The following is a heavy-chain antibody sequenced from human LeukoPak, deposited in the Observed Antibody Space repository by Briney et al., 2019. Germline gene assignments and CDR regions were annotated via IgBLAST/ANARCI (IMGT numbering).Heavy chain of an antibody. J-gene: IGHJ5*02. CDR3: ARAHFWSGPNWFDP. V-gene: IGHV3-20*04. CDR1: GFTFEDYG. D-gene: IGHD3-3*02. Sequence: PGGSLRLSCAASGFTFEDYGMSWVRQGPGKGLEWVSAIDRNGDSTGYADSVKGRFTISRDNAKNSLYLQMNSLRAEDTAVYYCARAHFWSGPNWFDPWGQGTLVTVSS. CDR2: IDRNGDST.